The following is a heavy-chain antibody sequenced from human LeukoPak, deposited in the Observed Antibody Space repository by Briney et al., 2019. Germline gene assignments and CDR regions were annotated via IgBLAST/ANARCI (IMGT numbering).Heavy chain of an antibody. V-gene: IGHV3-7*03. J-gene: IGHJ4*02. Sequence: GGSLRLSCAASGFTFSSYWMSWVRQAPGKGLEWVANIKQDGSEKYYVDSVKGRFTISRDNAKNSLYLQMNSLRAEDTAVYYCARVRWYCSSTSCGNYYFDYWGQGTLVTVSS. CDR3: ARVRWYCSSTSCGNYYFDY. CDR1: GFTFSSYW. D-gene: IGHD2-2*01. CDR2: IKQDGSEK.